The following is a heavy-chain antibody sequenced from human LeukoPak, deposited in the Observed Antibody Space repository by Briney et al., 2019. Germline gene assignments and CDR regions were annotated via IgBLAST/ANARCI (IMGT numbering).Heavy chain of an antibody. CDR3: ARQPLGAAAGTDAFDI. D-gene: IGHD6-13*01. V-gene: IGHV4-39*01. J-gene: IGHJ3*02. CDR2: IYYSGST. Sequence: SETLSLTCTVSGGSISSSSYYWGWIRQPPGKGLEWIGSIYYSGSTYYNPSLKSRVTISVDTSKNQFSLKLSSVTAADTAVYYCARQPLGAAAGTDAFDIWGQGTMVTVSS. CDR1: GGSISSSSYY.